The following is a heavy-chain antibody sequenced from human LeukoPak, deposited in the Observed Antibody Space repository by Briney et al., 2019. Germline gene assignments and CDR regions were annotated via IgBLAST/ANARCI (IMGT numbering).Heavy chain of an antibody. J-gene: IGHJ4*02. Sequence: SETLSLTCTVSGYSISSGYYWGWIRQPPGKGLEWIGSIYHSGSTYYNPSLKSRVTISVDTSKNQFSLKLSSVTAADTAVYYFARIGYYDSSGYYSTFDYWGQGTLVTVSS. V-gene: IGHV4-38-2*02. CDR3: ARIGYYDSSGYYSTFDY. D-gene: IGHD3-22*01. CDR1: GYSISSGYY. CDR2: IYHSGST.